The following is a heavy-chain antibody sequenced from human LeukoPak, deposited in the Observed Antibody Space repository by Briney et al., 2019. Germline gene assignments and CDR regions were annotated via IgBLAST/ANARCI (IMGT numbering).Heavy chain of an antibody. Sequence: PGGSLRLSCAASVYTFDDYGMSWVRQAPGKGLEWVSGINWSGGSTGYADSVKGRLTISRDNAKNSLYLQMNSLRAEDTALYYCARGAGNDAFDIWGQGTMVTVSS. CDR2: INWSGGST. CDR3: ARGAGNDAFDI. V-gene: IGHV3-20*04. J-gene: IGHJ3*02. CDR1: VYTFDDYG.